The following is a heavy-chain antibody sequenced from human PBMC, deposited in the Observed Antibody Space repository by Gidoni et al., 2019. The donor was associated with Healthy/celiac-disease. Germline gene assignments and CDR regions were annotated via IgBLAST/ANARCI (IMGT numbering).Heavy chain of an antibody. V-gene: IGHV4-39*01. CDR3: ARHVEGDIVVVPAAYFDY. D-gene: IGHD2-2*01. J-gene: IGHJ4*02. CDR2: IYYSGST. Sequence: QLQLQESGPGLVKPSETLSLTCTVSGGSLRSSSYYWGWIRQPPGKGLEWIGSIYYSGSTYYNPSLKSRVTISVDTSKNQFSLKLSSVTAADTAVYYCARHVEGDIVVVPAAYFDYWGQGTLVTVSS. CDR1: GGSLRSSSYY.